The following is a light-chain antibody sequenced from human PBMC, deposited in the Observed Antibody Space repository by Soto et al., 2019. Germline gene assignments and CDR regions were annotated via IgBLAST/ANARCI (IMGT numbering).Light chain of an antibody. CDR1: SSNIGNNY. J-gene: IGLJ2*01. CDR2: DNN. V-gene: IGLV1-51*01. Sequence: QSVLTQPPSVSAAPGQRVTISCSGSSSNIGNNYVSWYQQLPGTAPKLLIYDNNNRPSGIPGRFSGSKSGTSATLGITGLQTGDEADYYCGTWDSGLSVHVVFGGGTKLTVL. CDR3: GTWDSGLSVHVV.